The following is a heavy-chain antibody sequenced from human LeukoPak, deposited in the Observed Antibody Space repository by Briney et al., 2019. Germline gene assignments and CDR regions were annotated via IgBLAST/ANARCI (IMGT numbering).Heavy chain of an antibody. CDR1: GFTFSSYA. CDR3: ARGPISNYYGSGSPGGFLLGFDY. D-gene: IGHD3-10*01. J-gene: IGHJ4*02. Sequence: GGSLRLSCAASGFTFSSYAMSWVRQAPGKGLEWVSVISGSGGSTYYADSVKGRFTISRDNAKNSLYLQMNSLRDEDTAVYYCARGPISNYYGSGSPGGFLLGFDYWGQGTLVTVSS. CDR2: ISGSGGST. V-gene: IGHV3-23*01.